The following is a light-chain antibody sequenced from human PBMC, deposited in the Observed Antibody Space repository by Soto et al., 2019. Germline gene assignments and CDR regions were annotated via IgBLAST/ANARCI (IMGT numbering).Light chain of an antibody. Sequence: LTQPPSASGSPGQSVAISCTGTSSDVGGYNYVSWYQQHPGKAPKLMIYEVNKRPSGVPDRFSGSKSGNTASLTVAGLQAEDEADYYCSSYAGSSNVFGTGTKVTVL. J-gene: IGLJ1*01. CDR3: SSYAGSSNV. CDR1: SSDVGGYNY. V-gene: IGLV2-8*01. CDR2: EVN.